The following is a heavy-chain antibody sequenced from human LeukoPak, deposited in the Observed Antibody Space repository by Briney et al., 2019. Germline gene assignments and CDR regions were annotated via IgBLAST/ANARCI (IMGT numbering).Heavy chain of an antibody. J-gene: IGHJ5*02. Sequence: GGSLRLSCAASGFTFDDYAMHWVRHAPGKGLEWVSGISWNSGSIGYADSVKGRFTISRDNAKNSLYLQMNSLRAEDTAVYYCARDRVAAAGTNWFDPWGQGTLVTVSS. CDR2: ISWNSGSI. CDR3: ARDRVAAAGTNWFDP. CDR1: GFTFDDYA. V-gene: IGHV3-9*01. D-gene: IGHD6-13*01.